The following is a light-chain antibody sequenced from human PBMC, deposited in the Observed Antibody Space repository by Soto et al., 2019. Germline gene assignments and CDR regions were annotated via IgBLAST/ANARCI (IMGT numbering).Light chain of an antibody. CDR2: GAS. V-gene: IGKV3-20*01. CDR3: QQYGRSPGT. Sequence: EIVLTQSPGTLSLSPGERATLSCRASQSVRSSYLAWYQQKPGQAPRLLIYGASSRATGIPARFSGSGSGTDFTLTISRLEPEDFAVYYCQQYGRSPGTFGQGTKLEIK. CDR1: QSVRSSY. J-gene: IGKJ2*01.